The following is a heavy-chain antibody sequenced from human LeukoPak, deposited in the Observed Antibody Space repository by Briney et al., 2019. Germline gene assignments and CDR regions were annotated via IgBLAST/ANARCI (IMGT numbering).Heavy chain of an antibody. J-gene: IGHJ4*02. Sequence: GGSLRFSCAASGFTFDDYGMSWVRQAPGKGLEWVSGINWNGGSTGYADSVKGRFTISRDNAKNSLYLQMNSLRAEDTALYYCARGTLKAAATDFDYWGQGTLVTVSS. CDR2: INWNGGST. CDR3: ARGTLKAAATDFDY. V-gene: IGHV3-20*04. D-gene: IGHD6-13*01. CDR1: GFTFDDYG.